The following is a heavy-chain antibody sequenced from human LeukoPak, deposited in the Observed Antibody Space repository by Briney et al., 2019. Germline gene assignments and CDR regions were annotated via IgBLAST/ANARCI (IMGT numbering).Heavy chain of an antibody. Sequence: ASVKVSCKASGYTFTGYYMHWVRQAPGQGLEWMGWTNPNSGGTNYAQKFQGRVTMTRDTSISTAYMELSRLRSDDTAVYYCARGPVVVAATPGSTYFDYWGQGTLVTVSS. CDR3: ARGPVVVAATPGSTYFDY. CDR2: TNPNSGGT. CDR1: GYTFTGYY. D-gene: IGHD2-15*01. V-gene: IGHV1-2*02. J-gene: IGHJ4*02.